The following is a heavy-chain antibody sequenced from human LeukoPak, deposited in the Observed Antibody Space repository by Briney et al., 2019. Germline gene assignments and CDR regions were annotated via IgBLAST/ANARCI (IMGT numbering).Heavy chain of an antibody. V-gene: IGHV3-33*08. CDR2: IWYDGSNK. Sequence: PGGSLRLSCAASGFTFSSYGMHWVRQAPGKGLEWVAVIWYDGSNKYYADSVKGRFTISRDNSKNTLYLQMNSLRAEDTAVYYCAREDYYDSSGLDWGQGTLVTVSS. CDR1: GFTFSSYG. D-gene: IGHD3-22*01. J-gene: IGHJ4*02. CDR3: AREDYYDSSGLD.